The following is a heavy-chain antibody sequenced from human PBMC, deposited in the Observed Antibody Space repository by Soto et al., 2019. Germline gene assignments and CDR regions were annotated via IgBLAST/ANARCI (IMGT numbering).Heavy chain of an antibody. J-gene: IGHJ5*02. Sequence: GGSLRLSCAASGFTFSGYGMHWVRQAPGKGLEWVAVIWYDGSNKFYEDSVKGRFTISRDNSKNTLYLQMDSLRAEDTAIYYCARGYYDSSAGFVDPWGQGTLVTVSS. CDR3: ARGYYDSSAGFVDP. V-gene: IGHV3-33*01. CDR2: IWYDGSNK. D-gene: IGHD3-22*01. CDR1: GFTFSGYG.